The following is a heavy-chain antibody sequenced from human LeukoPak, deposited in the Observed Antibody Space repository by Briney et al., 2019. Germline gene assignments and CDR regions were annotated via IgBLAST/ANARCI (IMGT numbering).Heavy chain of an antibody. CDR2: INPNSGGT. CDR3: ARDFGGGIDAFDI. V-gene: IGHV1-2*04. J-gene: IGHJ3*02. D-gene: IGHD3-16*01. CDR1: GFTFTSSA. Sequence: ASVKVSCKASGFTFTSSAMQWVRQAPGQGLEWMGWINPNSGGTNYAQKFQGWVTMTRDTSISTAYMELSRLRSDDTAVYYCARDFGGGIDAFDIWGQGTMVTVSS.